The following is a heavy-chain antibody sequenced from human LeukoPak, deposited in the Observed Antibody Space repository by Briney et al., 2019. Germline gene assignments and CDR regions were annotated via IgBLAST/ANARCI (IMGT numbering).Heavy chain of an antibody. J-gene: IGHJ5*02. Sequence: SETLSLTCTVSGGSISSSTYYWGWVRQPPGKGLEWIGSVSYSGTTYYNTSLRSRVTISIDTSRNQFSLKVTSVTAADTAVYYCARETPAVRNNCFDPSLRGTLVTVSS. D-gene: IGHD2-2*01. V-gene: IGHV4-39*02. CDR1: GGSISSSTYY. CDR3: ARETPAVRNNCFDP. CDR2: VSYSGTT.